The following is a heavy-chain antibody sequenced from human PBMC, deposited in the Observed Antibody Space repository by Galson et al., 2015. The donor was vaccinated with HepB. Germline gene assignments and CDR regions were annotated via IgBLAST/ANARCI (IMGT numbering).Heavy chain of an antibody. Sequence: AISGDSVSSNSAVWNWIRQSPSRGFEWLGRTYYRSNWRKDYAVSVKSRITINPDTSKNQVSLQLEYVTPEDTAVYYCAYGVDVWGQGTTVTVSS. CDR1: GDSVSSNSAV. J-gene: IGHJ6*02. CDR3: AYGVDV. CDR2: TYYRSNWRK. V-gene: IGHV6-1*01.